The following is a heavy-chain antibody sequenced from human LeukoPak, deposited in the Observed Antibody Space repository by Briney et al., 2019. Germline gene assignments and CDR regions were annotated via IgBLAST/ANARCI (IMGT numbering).Heavy chain of an antibody. V-gene: IGHV1-69*05. D-gene: IGHD2-2*02. CDR3: ARDTSVCSSTSCYTPWRAFDI. CDR2: IIPIFGTA. J-gene: IGHJ3*02. CDR1: GGTFSSYA. Sequence: GVSVKVSCKASGGTFSSYAISWVRQAPGQGLEWMGGIIPIFGTANYAQKFQGRVTITTDESTSTAYMELSSLRSEDTAVYYCARDTSVCSSTSCYTPWRAFDIWGQGTMVTVSS.